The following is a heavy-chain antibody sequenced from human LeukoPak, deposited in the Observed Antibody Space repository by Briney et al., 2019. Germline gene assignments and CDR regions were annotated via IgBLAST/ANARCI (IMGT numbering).Heavy chain of an antibody. Sequence: TSETLSLTCTVSGGSISSSSYYWGWIRQPPGKGLGWIGSIYYSGSTYYNPSLKSRVTISVDTSKNQFSLKLSSVTAADTAVYYCARRSGSQGWFDPWGQGTLVTVSS. V-gene: IGHV4-39*01. CDR1: GGSISSSSYY. CDR3: ARRSGSQGWFDP. CDR2: IYYSGST. D-gene: IGHD1-26*01. J-gene: IGHJ5*02.